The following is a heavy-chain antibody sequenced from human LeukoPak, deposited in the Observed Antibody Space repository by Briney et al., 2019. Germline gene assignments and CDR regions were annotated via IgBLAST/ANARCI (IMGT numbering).Heavy chain of an antibody. CDR1: GFTFSDYW. Sequence: PGGSLRLSCAASGFTFSDYWIHWVRHAPGKGLVWVSRINTDGSITNYADSVKGRFSISRDNAKNTLYLQMSSLRAEDTAVYYCARARGPRTGFMVREAYDYWGQGTLVTVSS. D-gene: IGHD3-10*01. J-gene: IGHJ4*02. CDR2: INTDGSIT. CDR3: ARARGPRTGFMVREAYDY. V-gene: IGHV3-74*01.